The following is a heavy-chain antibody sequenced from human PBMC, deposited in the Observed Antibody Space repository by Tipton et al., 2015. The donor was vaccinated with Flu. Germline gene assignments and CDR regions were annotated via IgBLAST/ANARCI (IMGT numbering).Heavy chain of an antibody. Sequence: TLSLTCTVSGGSISSYYWSWIRQPPGKGLEWIGNIYYRGSTNYNPSPKSRVTISVDTSKNQFSLKLSSVTAADTAVYYCARDRSSGWYWFDPWGQGTLVTVSS. CDR1: GGSISSYY. J-gene: IGHJ5*02. V-gene: IGHV4-59*01. CDR3: ARDRSSGWYWFDP. CDR2: IYYRGST. D-gene: IGHD6-19*01.